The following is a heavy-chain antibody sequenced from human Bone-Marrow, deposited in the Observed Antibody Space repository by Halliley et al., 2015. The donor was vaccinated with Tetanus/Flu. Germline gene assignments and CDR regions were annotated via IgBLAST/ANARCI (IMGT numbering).Heavy chain of an antibody. CDR2: IYSGGCR. Sequence: SVIYSGGCRKYAKSVKGRFSISRDDSNNTGYLHMNSLRVDDTAVYYCSRYARDSYDNSGYAFDIWGQGTMVTVSP. CDR3: SRYARDSYDNSGYAFDI. J-gene: IGHJ3*02. D-gene: IGHD5-12*01. V-gene: IGHV3-66*01.